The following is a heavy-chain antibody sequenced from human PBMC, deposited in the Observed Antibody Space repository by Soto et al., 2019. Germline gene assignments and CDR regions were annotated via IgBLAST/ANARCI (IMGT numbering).Heavy chain of an antibody. CDR2: IYHSGST. J-gene: IGHJ6*02. CDR1: GYSISSGYY. D-gene: IGHD3-3*01. CDR3: ARDLFWSGYAYYYYYGMDV. V-gene: IGHV4-38-2*02. Sequence: SETLSLTCAVSGYSISSGYYWGWIRQPPGKGLEWIGSIYHSGSTYYNPSLKSRVTISVDTSKNQFSLKLSSVTAADTAVYYCARDLFWSGYAYYYYYGMDVWGQGTTVTVSS.